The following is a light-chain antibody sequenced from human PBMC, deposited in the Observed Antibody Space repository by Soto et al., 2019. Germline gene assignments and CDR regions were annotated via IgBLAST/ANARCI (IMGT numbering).Light chain of an antibody. CDR3: QQDYSYPWT. CDR1: QGISSY. J-gene: IGKJ1*01. Sequence: AIRITQSPSSLSASTGDRVTITCRASQGISSYLAWYQQKPGKAPKLLIYAASTLQSGVPSRFSGSGSGTDFTLTISGLQSEDFATYYCQQDYSYPWTFGQGTKVDIK. CDR2: AAS. V-gene: IGKV1-8*01.